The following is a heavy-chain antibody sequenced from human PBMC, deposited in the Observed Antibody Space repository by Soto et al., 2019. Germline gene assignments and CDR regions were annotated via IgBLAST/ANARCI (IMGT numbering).Heavy chain of an antibody. Sequence: GGSLRLSCAASGFTFSNAWMNWVRQAPGKGLEWVGRIKSKTDGGTTDYAAPVKGRFTISRDDSKNTLYLQMNRLKTEDTAVYYCTTSLLYGSGYGMDVWGQGTTVTVSS. V-gene: IGHV3-15*07. CDR1: GFTFSNAW. J-gene: IGHJ6*02. D-gene: IGHD3-10*01. CDR3: TTSLLYGSGYGMDV. CDR2: IKSKTDGGTT.